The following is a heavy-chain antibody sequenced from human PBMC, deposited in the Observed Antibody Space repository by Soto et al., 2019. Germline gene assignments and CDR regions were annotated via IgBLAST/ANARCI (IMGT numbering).Heavy chain of an antibody. Sequence: GASVKVSCKASGYTFTSHGISWVRQAPGQGLEWMGWISVYNGNTNYAQKLQGRVTLTTDTSTSTAYMELRSLRSDDTAIYYCARDPHEFWTSYWFDPWGQGTPVTVSS. CDR2: ISVYNGNT. CDR3: ARDPHEFWTSYWFDP. V-gene: IGHV1-18*01. CDR1: GYTFTSHG. J-gene: IGHJ5*02. D-gene: IGHD3-3*01.